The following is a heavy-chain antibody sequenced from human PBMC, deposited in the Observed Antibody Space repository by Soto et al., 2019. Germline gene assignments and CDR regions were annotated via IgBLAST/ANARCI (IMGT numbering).Heavy chain of an antibody. Sequence: EVQLLESGGGLVQPGGSLRLSCAASGFTFSSYAMSWVRQAPGKGLEWVSAISGSGGSTYYADSVKGRFTISRDNSKNTLYLQMNSRRAEDTAVYYCAKSGGAGGSSEGDYWGQGTLVTVSS. D-gene: IGHD2-15*01. CDR1: GFTFSSYA. V-gene: IGHV3-23*01. CDR2: ISGSGGST. CDR3: AKSGGAGGSSEGDY. J-gene: IGHJ4*02.